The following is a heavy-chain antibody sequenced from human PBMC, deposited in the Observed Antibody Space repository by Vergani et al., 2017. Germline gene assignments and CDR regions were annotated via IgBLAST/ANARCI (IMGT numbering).Heavy chain of an antibody. J-gene: IGHJ4*02. CDR2: ISGSGGST. V-gene: IGHV3-23*01. Sequence: EVQLLESGGGLVQPGGSLRLSCAASGFTFSSYAMSWVRQAPGKGLEWVSAISGSGGSTSYAASWKGRFTISRDNSKNTLYLQMNSLRSEDTAVYYCAKHYYDSIGYYYTVDYWGQGTLVTVSS. CDR3: AKHYYDSIGYYYTVDY. CDR1: GFTFSSYA. D-gene: IGHD3-22*01.